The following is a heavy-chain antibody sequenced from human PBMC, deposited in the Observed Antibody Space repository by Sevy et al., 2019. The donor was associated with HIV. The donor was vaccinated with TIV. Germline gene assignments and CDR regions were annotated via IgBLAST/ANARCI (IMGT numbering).Heavy chain of an antibody. CDR2: LYSAGST. CDR1: GLTVSSNY. V-gene: IGHV3-53*01. Sequence: GGSLRLSCAASGLTVSSNYMSWVRQAPGKGLEWVSTLYSAGSTFYAESVKGRFTISRDNSENTLYLQMNSLRAEDTAVYYCARDPPKGSRGSWFDTWGQGTLVTVSS. J-gene: IGHJ5*02. D-gene: IGHD3-10*01. CDR3: ARDPPKGSRGSWFDT.